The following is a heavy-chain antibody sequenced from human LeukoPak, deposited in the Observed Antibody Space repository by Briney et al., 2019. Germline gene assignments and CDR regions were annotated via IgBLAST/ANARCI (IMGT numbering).Heavy chain of an antibody. CDR1: GYTFTSYD. Sequence: VASVKVSCKASGYTFTSYDINWVRQATGQGLEWMGWMSPNSGNTGYAQKFQGRVTMTRNTSISTAYMELSSLRSEDTAVYYCARAPDPLGYCSSTSCYEPDYWGQGTLVTVSS. V-gene: IGHV1-8*01. CDR2: MSPNSGNT. CDR3: ARAPDPLGYCSSTSCYEPDY. D-gene: IGHD2-2*01. J-gene: IGHJ4*02.